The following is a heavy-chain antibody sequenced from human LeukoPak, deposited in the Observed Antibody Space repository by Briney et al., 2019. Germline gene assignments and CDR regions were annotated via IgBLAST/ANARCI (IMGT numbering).Heavy chain of an antibody. V-gene: IGHV3-23*01. J-gene: IGHJ5*02. CDR2: ISGGVT. Sequence: HPGGSPRLSCAASGFTFSSYAMSWVRQAPGKGLEWVSTISGGVTYYADSVKGRFTISRDNSKNTLYLQMNSLRAEDTTVYYCAKDLPLWFDPWGQGTLVTVSS. CDR1: GFTFSSYA. CDR3: AKDLPLWFDP. D-gene: IGHD3-16*02.